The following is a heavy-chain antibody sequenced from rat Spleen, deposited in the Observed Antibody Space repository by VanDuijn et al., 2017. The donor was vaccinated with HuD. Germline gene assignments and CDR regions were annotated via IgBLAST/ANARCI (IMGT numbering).Heavy chain of an antibody. CDR2: ISYDTSTI. V-gene: IGHV5S10*01. CDR3: SRGNDYALDY. D-gene: IGHD1-10*01. J-gene: IGHJ2*01. Sequence: EVQLVESGGDLVQPGRSLKLSCAASGFTFSDYNMAWVRQAPTKGLEWVATISYDTSTIYYRDSVKGRFTLSRDNAKSTLYLQMDSLRSEDTATYYCSRGNDYALDYWGQGVMVTVSS. CDR1: GFTFSDYN.